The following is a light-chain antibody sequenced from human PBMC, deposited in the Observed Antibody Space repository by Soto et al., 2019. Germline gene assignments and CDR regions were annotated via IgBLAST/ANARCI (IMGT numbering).Light chain of an antibody. CDR3: QRYGDSPPAYP. Sequence: EIVLTQSPGTVSLSPGERATLSCRASQSVSSRNLAWYRQKPGQAPSLLIFGASNRATGILDRFSGSGSGTDLPLTFRSLEPEDWAGFHCQRYGDSPPAYPFGQGTKL. CDR2: GAS. CDR1: QSVSSRN. J-gene: IGKJ2*01. V-gene: IGKV3-20*01.